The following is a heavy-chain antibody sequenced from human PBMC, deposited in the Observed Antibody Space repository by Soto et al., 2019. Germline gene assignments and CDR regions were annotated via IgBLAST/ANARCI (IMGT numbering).Heavy chain of an antibody. V-gene: IGHV3-30*03. J-gene: IGHJ2*01. CDR2: ISYDGIYQ. CDR3: ARSPQPTRGIHWYFDF. Sequence: QVQLVKSGGGVVQTGRSLGLSCAASGFTFNTYGMHWVRQAPGKGLEWVAAISYDGIYQYYADSVKGRFTISRDNSKNTLYVQMNSLRAEDTAVYYCARSPQPTRGIHWYFDFWGRGILVTVSS. D-gene: IGHD2-2*01. CDR1: GFTFNTYG.